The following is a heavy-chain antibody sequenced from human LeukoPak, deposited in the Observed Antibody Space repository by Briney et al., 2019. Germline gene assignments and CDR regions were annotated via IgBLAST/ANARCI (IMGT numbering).Heavy chain of an antibody. CDR2: IYYSGNT. CDR1: GGSISSSTHY. Sequence: SETLSLTCSVSGGSISSSTHYWGWIRQPPGKGLEWIGSIYYSGNTYYNPSLKSRVTISVDTSKNQFSLKLSSVTAADTAVYYCARGTTRRITMVRGVLNWFDPWGQGTLVTVSS. CDR3: ARGTTRRITMVRGVLNWFDP. J-gene: IGHJ5*02. D-gene: IGHD3-10*01. V-gene: IGHV4-39*07.